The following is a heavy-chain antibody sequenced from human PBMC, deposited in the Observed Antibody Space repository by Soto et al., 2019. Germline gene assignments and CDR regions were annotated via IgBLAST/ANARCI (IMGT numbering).Heavy chain of an antibody. J-gene: IGHJ4*02. CDR3: ARLPRTLDS. V-gene: IGHV3-7*01. Sequence: GGSLRLSWVVSGFTFSDNHMSWVRQAPGRGLEWVANINSDGSDNYYVDSVKGRFTISRDNARNSLYLQMNSLRVEDTAVYYCARLPRTLDSWGQGVLVTVSS. CDR2: INSDGSDN. CDR1: GFTFSDNH.